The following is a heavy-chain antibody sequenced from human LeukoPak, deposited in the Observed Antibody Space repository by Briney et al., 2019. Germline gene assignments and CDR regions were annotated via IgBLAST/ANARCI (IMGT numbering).Heavy chain of an antibody. J-gene: IGHJ4*02. D-gene: IGHD1-14*01. CDR1: GGSINTYY. Sequence: SETLSLTCSVSGGSINTYYWSWIRQTPGQGLEWIGFIYYTGSTNYNPSLKSRVTMSVDTSKSQFSLKLTSVTAADTALYYCARGANRLDSWGRGTLVTVSS. CDR2: IYYTGST. CDR3: ARGANRLDS. V-gene: IGHV4-59*12.